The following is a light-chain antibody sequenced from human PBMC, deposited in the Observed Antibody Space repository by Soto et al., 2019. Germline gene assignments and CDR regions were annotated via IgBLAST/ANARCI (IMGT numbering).Light chain of an antibody. CDR1: SSDVGRYNY. Sequence: QSVLTQPRSVSGSLGQSVTISCTGTSSDVGRYNYVSWYQQNPGKAPKLIIYDVNKRPSGVPDRFSGSKSGIAASLTISGLQAEDEGDYYCCSYAGSYTLIFGTGTKVTVL. J-gene: IGLJ1*01. V-gene: IGLV2-11*01. CDR3: CSYAGSYTLI. CDR2: DVN.